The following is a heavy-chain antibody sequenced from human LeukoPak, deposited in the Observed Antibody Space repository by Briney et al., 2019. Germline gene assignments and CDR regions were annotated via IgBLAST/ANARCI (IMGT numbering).Heavy chain of an antibody. V-gene: IGHV5-51*01. CDR2: IYPGDSDP. D-gene: IGHD4-17*01. Sequence: GGSRQISGQGSGSTFTSYWIGGARQLPGKGREGMGIIYPGDSDPRYSPSFQGQVPISADKSISTAYLQWSSLKASDTAMYYCARAAYGDSLFDYWGQGTLVTVSS. CDR1: GSTFTSYW. J-gene: IGHJ4*02. CDR3: ARAAYGDSLFDY.